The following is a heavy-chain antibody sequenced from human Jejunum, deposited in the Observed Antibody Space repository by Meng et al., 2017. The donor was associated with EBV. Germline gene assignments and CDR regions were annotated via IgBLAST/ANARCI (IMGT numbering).Heavy chain of an antibody. Sequence: AGAGENPVHPGETLEPAYAASGFTLSTYWMHWVRKAPGKGLVWVSRISSDGRSITYADSVKGRFTISRDNAKNTLYLQMNSLRVEDTAVYYCATGQGDSRYYFDSWSQGTLVTVSS. CDR1: GFTLSTYW. CDR3: ATGQGDSRYYFDS. J-gene: IGHJ4*02. V-gene: IGHV3-74*01. D-gene: IGHD3-10*01. CDR2: ISSDGRSI.